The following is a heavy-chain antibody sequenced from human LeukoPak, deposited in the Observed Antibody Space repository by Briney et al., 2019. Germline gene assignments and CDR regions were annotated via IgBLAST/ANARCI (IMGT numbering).Heavy chain of an antibody. D-gene: IGHD6-13*01. CDR2: ISSSGSTI. V-gene: IGHV3-48*03. J-gene: IGHJ4*02. CDR1: GFTFSSYE. CDR3: ARDFASIPAAGTSIGY. Sequence: PGGSLRLSCAASGFTFSSYEMNWVRQAPGKGLEWVSYISSSGSTIYYADSVKGRFTISRDNAKNSLYLQMNSLRAEDTAVYYCARDFASIPAAGTSIGYWGQGTLVTVSS.